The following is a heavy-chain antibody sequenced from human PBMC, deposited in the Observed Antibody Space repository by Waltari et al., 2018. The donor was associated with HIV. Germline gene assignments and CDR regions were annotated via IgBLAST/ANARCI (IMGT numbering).Heavy chain of an antibody. Sequence: QVQLVQSGAEVKKPVSSVEVACQASGGTFSRSALSWVRQAPGQGLEWMGGIIPIFGTANYAQKFQGRVTITADESTSTAYMELSSLRSEDTAVYYCARVGGKDGDYNLFDYWGQGTLVTVSS. CDR3: ARVGGKDGDYNLFDY. D-gene: IGHD4-17*01. CDR2: IIPIFGTA. CDR1: GGTFSRSA. V-gene: IGHV1-69*01. J-gene: IGHJ4*02.